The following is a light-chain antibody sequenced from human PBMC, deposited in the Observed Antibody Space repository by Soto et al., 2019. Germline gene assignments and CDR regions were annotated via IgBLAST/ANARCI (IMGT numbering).Light chain of an antibody. V-gene: IGLV2-14*01. J-gene: IGLJ2*01. CDR3: SSYASSSTPHVV. Sequence: QSALTQPASVSGSPGQSITISCTGTSSDVGGYNYVSWYQQHPGKAPKLMIYDVSNRPSGVSNRFSGSKSGNTASLTISGLQAEDEADYYCSSYASSSTPHVVFGGGTKLTVL. CDR2: DVS. CDR1: SSDVGGYNY.